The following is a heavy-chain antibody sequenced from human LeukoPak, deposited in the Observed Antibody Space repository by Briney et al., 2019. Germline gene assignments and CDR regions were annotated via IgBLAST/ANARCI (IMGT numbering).Heavy chain of an antibody. V-gene: IGHV3-23*01. CDR2: ISGSGGST. D-gene: IGHD6-13*01. CDR3: AKVGHGYSSIPLLDY. Sequence: GGSLGLSCAASGFTFSSYAMSWVRQAPGKGLEWVSAISGSGGSTYYADSVKGRFTISRDNSKNALYLQMNSLRAEDTAVYYCAKVGHGYSSIPLLDYWGQGTLVTVSS. J-gene: IGHJ4*02. CDR1: GFTFSSYA.